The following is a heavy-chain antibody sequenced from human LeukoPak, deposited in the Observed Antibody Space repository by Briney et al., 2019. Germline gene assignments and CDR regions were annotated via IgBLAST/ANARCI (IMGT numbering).Heavy chain of an antibody. D-gene: IGHD2-2*01. CDR3: ARHGVVPAALDYYYYGTDV. V-gene: IGHV4-39*01. J-gene: IGHJ6*02. CDR2: IYYSGST. Sequence: SETLSLTCTVSGGSISSSSYYWGWLRQPPGKGLEWIGSIYYSGSTYYNPSLKSRVTISVDTSKNQFSLKLSSVTAADTAVYYCARHGVVPAALDYYYYGTDVWGQGTTVTVSS. CDR1: GGSISSSSYY.